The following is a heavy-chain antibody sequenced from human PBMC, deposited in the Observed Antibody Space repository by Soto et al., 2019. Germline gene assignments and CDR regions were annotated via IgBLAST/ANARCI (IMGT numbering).Heavy chain of an antibody. CDR1: CFSFLSYY. Sequence: GGSLNLSSAPHCFSFLSYYMCWATKASGKGLEWVANIKLDGSEKFYVDSVKGRFTISRDNAKNSLYLQMNSLRAEDTAVYYCARDSRVRMRGIMRGIVGMDVWGQGT. V-gene: IGHV3-7*01. D-gene: IGHD3-10*01. CDR2: IKLDGSEK. CDR3: ARDSRVRMRGIMRGIVGMDV. J-gene: IGHJ6*02.